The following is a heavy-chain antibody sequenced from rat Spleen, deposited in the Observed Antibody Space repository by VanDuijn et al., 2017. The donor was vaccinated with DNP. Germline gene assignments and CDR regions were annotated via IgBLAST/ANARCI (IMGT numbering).Heavy chain of an antibody. D-gene: IGHD1-9*01. CDR1: GFTFSSFP. Sequence: EVQLVESGGGLVQPGRSMILSCAASGFTFSSFPMAWVRQAPKKGLEWVATISYEGSSTYYRDSVKGRFTISRDNAKSTLYLQMDSLRSEDTATYFCARRGHTTGLNWFVYWGQGTLVTVSS. CDR2: ISYEGSST. V-gene: IGHV5-46*01. J-gene: IGHJ3*01. CDR3: ARRGHTTGLNWFVY.